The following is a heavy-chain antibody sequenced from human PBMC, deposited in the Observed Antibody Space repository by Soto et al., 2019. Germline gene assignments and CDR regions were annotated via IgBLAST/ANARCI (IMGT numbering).Heavy chain of an antibody. J-gene: IGHJ6*02. Sequence: GGSLRLSCASSGCTFSSYGMHWVRQAPGKGLEWVAVISYDGSNKYYADSVKGRFTISRDNSKNTLYLQMNSLRAEDTAVYYCWGTPPGGGYYSGMDVWGQGTTVTVSS. CDR1: GCTFSSYG. V-gene: IGHV3-30*03. CDR2: ISYDGSNK. D-gene: IGHD3-16*01. CDR3: WGTPPGGGYYSGMDV.